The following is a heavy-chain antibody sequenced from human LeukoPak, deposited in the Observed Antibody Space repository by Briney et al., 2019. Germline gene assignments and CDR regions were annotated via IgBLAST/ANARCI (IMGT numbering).Heavy chain of an antibody. CDR2: IYYSGST. D-gene: IGHD3-3*01. Sequence: PSETLSLTCTVSGGSISSGDYYWSWIRQPPGKGLEWIGYIYYSGSTYYNPSLKSRVTISVDPSKNQFSLKLSSVTAADTAVYYCARGTYYDFWSGYTNWFDPWGQGTLVTVSS. J-gene: IGHJ5*02. CDR3: ARGTYYDFWSGYTNWFDP. V-gene: IGHV4-30-4*08. CDR1: GGSISSGDYY.